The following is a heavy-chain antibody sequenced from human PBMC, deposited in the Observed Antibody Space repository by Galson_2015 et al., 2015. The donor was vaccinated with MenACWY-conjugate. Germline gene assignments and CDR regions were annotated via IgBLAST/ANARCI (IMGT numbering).Heavy chain of an antibody. CDR1: GYSFTNYW. V-gene: IGHV5-51*01. CDR2: IYPGDSDT. D-gene: IGHD2-21*02. J-gene: IGHJ4*02. CDR3: ARPLDCGGDCYWGYFDY. Sequence: QSGAEVKKPGESLKISCKGSGYSFTNYWIGWVRQMPGKGLEWMGIIYPGDSDTRYSPSFQGQVTISAAKSISTAYLQWSSLKASDTAMYYCARPLDCGGDCYWGYFDYWGQGTLVTVSS.